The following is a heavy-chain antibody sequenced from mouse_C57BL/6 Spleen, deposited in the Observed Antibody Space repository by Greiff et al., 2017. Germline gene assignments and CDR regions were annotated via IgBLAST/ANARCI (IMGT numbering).Heavy chain of an antibody. V-gene: IGHV5-17*01. CDR3: ANYYGSSYDAMDY. D-gene: IGHD1-1*01. J-gene: IGHJ4*01. Sequence: EVHLVESGRGLVKPAGSLTLSCAASGFSFSDYGMHWVRQSPEKGLEWVAYISSGSSTIYYADSVKGRFTISSDNTKNTLFLQMTLLRSEDTAMYYCANYYGSSYDAMDYWGQGTSVTVSS. CDR2: ISSGSSTI. CDR1: GFSFSDYG.